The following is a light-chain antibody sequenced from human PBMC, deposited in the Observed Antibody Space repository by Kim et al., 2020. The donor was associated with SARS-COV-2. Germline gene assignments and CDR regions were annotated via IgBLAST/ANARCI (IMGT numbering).Light chain of an antibody. CDR1: QYINSW. CDR2: RAS. CDR3: QQYDSYPYS. V-gene: IGKV1-5*03. J-gene: IGKJ2*03. Sequence: SASVGDRVTIACRASQYINSWLAWYQQEPGKAPKLLIHRASSLESGVPSRFSGSVSGTEFTLTISSLQPDDFTTYYCQQYDSYPYSFGQGTKLEI.